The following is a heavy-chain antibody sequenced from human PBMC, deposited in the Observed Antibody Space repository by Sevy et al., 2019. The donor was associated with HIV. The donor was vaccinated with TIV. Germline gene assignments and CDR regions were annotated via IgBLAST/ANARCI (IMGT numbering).Heavy chain of an antibody. V-gene: IGHV3-23*01. J-gene: IGHJ4*02. D-gene: IGHD6-13*01. CDR1: GFTFSSYA. CDR2: ISGSGGST. Sequence: GGSLRLSCAASGFTFSSYAMSWVRQAPGKGLEWVSAISGSGGSTYYADSVKGRFTISRDNSKNTLYLQMNSLRAEDTAVYYCAKDRTYSHSWYYLDHWGQGTLVTVSS. CDR3: AKDRTYSHSWYYLDH.